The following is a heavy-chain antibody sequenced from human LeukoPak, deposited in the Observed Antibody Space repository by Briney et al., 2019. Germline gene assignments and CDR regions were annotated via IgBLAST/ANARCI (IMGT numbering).Heavy chain of an antibody. CDR2: SSSYI. J-gene: IGHJ4*02. V-gene: IGHV3-21*01. CDR3: ARGYSGYANFDY. Sequence: GGSLRLSCAASGFTFSSYSMNWVRQAPGKGLEWVSSSSSYIYYADSVKGRFTISRDNAKNSLYLQMNSLRAEDTAVYYCARGYSGYANFDYWGQGTLVTVSS. D-gene: IGHD5-12*01. CDR1: GFTFSSYS.